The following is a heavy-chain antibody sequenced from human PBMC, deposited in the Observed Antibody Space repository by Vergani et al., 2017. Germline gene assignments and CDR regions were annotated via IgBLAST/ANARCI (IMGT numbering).Heavy chain of an antibody. Sequence: EVQLLESGGGLVQPGESLRLSCVASGFRFREHGMNWVRQAPGKGLEWVSGISGHDHRTLYADSVKGRFIISRDDSKNTLYLQMSSLRVEDTAIYYCAEHYGDDGYSPFWGQGTLVTVSS. J-gene: IGHJ4*02. CDR2: ISGHDHRT. CDR1: GFRFREHG. D-gene: IGHD2-21*01. V-gene: IGHV3-23*01. CDR3: AEHYGDDGYSPF.